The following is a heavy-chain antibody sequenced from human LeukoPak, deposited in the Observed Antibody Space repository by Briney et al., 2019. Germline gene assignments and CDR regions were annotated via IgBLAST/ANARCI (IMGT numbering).Heavy chain of an antibody. J-gene: IGHJ4*02. CDR2: ISSSSSYI. Sequence: GGSLRLSCAASGFTFSSYSMNWVRQAPGKGLEWVSSISSSSSYIYYADSVKGRFTISRDNAKNSLYLQMNSLRAEDTAVYYCARESVEPTAKPSFDYWGQGTLVTVSS. CDR1: GFTFSSYS. D-gene: IGHD1-14*01. CDR3: ARESVEPTAKPSFDY. V-gene: IGHV3-21*01.